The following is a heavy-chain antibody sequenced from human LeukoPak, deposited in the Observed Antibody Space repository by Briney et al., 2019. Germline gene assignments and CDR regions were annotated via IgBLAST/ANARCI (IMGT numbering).Heavy chain of an antibody. CDR2: NSAYNGTT. Sequence: ASVTVSCKASGYTFTIYGIRGVRQAPGQGLEWMGWNSAYNGTTTYPQKRQARVTMTTDSSTSTAYMERRSWRSAATAVNSCARAPRRFYGDYVFGYWGQGTLITVSS. D-gene: IGHD4-17*01. CDR3: ARAPRRFYGDYVFGY. V-gene: IGHV1-18*01. CDR1: GYTFTIYG. J-gene: IGHJ4*02.